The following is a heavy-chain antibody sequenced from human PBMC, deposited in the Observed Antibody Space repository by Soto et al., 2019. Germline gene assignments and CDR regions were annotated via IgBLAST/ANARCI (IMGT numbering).Heavy chain of an antibody. J-gene: IGHJ4*02. V-gene: IGHV3-72*01. Sequence: VQLVESGGGLVQPGGSLRLSCTASGVTLSDHHMNWVRQVPGKGLEWLGRTRKKSDYYPTQYAASVKGRFTISRDDSKNLVFLQMNSLKAEDTAVYYCVRESFFCFADWGQGTLVTVSS. CDR2: TRKKSDYYPT. CDR3: VRESFFCFAD. CDR1: GVTLSDHH.